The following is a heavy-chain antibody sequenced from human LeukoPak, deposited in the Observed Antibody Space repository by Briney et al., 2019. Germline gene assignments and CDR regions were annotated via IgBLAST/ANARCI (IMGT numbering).Heavy chain of an antibody. J-gene: IGHJ4*02. V-gene: IGHV1-46*01. D-gene: IGHD5-18*01. Sequence: ASVKVSCKASGYTFTSYYMHWVRQAPGQGLEWTGIINPSGGSTSYAQKFQGRVTMTRDTSTSTVYMELSSLRSEDTDVYYCARAPTTVYSYGCIDYWGQGTLVTVSS. CDR1: GYTFTSYY. CDR2: INPSGGST. CDR3: ARAPTTVYSYGCIDY.